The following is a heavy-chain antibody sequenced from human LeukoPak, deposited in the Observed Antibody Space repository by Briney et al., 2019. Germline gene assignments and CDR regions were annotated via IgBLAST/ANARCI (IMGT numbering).Heavy chain of an antibody. CDR1: DYSISSGYY. J-gene: IGHJ1*01. D-gene: IGHD3-22*01. CDR3: ARMVQSTDSSGFYLPEYFQH. CDR2: IYHSGST. V-gene: IGHV4-38-2*02. Sequence: SETLSLTCTVSDYSISSGYYWGWIRQPPGKGLEWIGSIYHSGSTYYNPSLKSRVTISVDTSKNQFSLKLTSVTAADTAVYYCARMVQSTDSSGFYLPEYFQHWGQGTLVTVSS.